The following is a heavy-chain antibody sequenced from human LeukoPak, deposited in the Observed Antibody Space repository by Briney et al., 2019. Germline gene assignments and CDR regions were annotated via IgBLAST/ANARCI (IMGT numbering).Heavy chain of an antibody. CDR3: ARVGLEWLLSSYFDY. CDR1: GYTFTSYG. D-gene: IGHD3-3*01. CDR2: ISAYNGNT. Sequence: ASVKVSCKASGYTFTSYGISWVRQAPGQGLEWMGGISAYNGNTNYAQKLQGRVTMTTDTSTSTAYMELRSLRSDDTAVYYCARVGLEWLLSSYFDYWGQGTLVTVSS. V-gene: IGHV1-18*01. J-gene: IGHJ4*02.